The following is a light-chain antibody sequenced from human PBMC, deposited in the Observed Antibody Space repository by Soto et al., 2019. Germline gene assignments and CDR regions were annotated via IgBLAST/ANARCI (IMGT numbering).Light chain of an antibody. J-gene: IGKJ4*01. V-gene: IGKV3-11*01. CDR1: QSVSSF. CDR3: PQRSNWPLT. CDR2: DAS. Sequence: EIVLTQSPATLSLSPGDRATLSCRASQSVSSFLAWYQQKPGQAPRLLIYDASNRATGIPARFSVSGSGTDFTLTISSLEPADFSVYYCPQRSNWPLTFGGGTKVEIK.